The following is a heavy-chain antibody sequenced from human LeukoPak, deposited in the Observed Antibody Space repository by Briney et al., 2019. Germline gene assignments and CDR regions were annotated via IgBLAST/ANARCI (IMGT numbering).Heavy chain of an antibody. CDR1: SYTFTSYG. J-gene: IGHJ4*02. V-gene: IGHV1-18*01. D-gene: IGHD3-16*01. CDR3: ARERRAWGEDF. CDR2: ISTYKGNT. Sequence: ASVKVSCKASSYTFTSYGISWVRQAPGQGLEWMGWISTYKGNTNYAQKLQGRVTVTTDTSTSTVYMQLSSLASEDTAVYYCARERRAWGEDFWGQGTLVTVSS.